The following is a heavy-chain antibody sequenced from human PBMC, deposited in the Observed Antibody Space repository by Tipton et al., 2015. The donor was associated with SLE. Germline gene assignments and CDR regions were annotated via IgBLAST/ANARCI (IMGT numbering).Heavy chain of an antibody. CDR2: IYYSGST. Sequence: LRLSCTVSGGSISSYYWSWIRQPPGKGLEWIGYIYYSGSTNYNPSLKSRVTISVDTSKNQFSLKLSSVTAADTAVYYCARLDGGATRFDYWGQGTLVTVSS. D-gene: IGHD1-26*01. CDR3: ARLDGGATRFDY. CDR1: GGSISSYY. J-gene: IGHJ4*02. V-gene: IGHV4-59*01.